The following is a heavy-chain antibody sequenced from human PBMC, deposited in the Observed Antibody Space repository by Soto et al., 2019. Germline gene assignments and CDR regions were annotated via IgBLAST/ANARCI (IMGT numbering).Heavy chain of an antibody. CDR1: GGSISSGGYS. J-gene: IGHJ5*02. V-gene: IGHV4-30-2*01. CDR3: ASSYDSSGLDWFDP. D-gene: IGHD3-22*01. CDR2: IYHSGST. Sequence: SETLSLTCAVSGGSISSGGYSWSWIRQPPGKGLEWIGYIYHSGSTYYNPSLKSRVTISVDRSKNQFSLKLSSVTAADTAVYYCASSYDSSGLDWFDPWGQGTLVTVSS.